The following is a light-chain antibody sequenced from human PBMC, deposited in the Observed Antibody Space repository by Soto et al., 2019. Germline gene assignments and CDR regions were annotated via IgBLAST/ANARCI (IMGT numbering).Light chain of an antibody. CDR3: QQYGSSPWT. V-gene: IGKV3-20*01. CDR1: QSITSSY. J-gene: IGKJ1*01. CDR2: AAS. Sequence: EIVLTQFPGTLSLSPGERATLSCRASQSITSSYLAWYQQKPGQAPRLIIYAASSRATGIPDRFSGSGSGTDFTLTISRLEPEDFAVYYCQQYGSSPWTFGQGTKVEIK.